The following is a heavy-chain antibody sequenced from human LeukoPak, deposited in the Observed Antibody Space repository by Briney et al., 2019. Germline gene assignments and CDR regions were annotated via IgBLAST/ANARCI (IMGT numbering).Heavy chain of an antibody. Sequence: SETLSLTCAVYGGSFSGYYWSWIRQPAGKGLEWIGRIYTSGSTNYNPSLKSRVTISVDTSKNQFSLKLSSVTAADTAVYYCAGEGLITMIPGDWGQGTLVTVSS. CDR1: GGSFSGYY. J-gene: IGHJ4*02. CDR2: IYTSGST. D-gene: IGHD3-22*01. V-gene: IGHV4-4*07. CDR3: AGEGLITMIPGD.